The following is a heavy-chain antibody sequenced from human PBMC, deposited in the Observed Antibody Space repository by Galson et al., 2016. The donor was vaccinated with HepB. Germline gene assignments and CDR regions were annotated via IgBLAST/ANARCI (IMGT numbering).Heavy chain of an antibody. Sequence: SLRLSCAASGFTFSTYEMTWVCQAPGKGLEWVAGIWYDGSNKYYADSVKGRFTISRDNSKNTLYLQMNSLRAEDTAVYYCAREDPNVAVAALDYWGQGTLVTVSS. CDR1: GFTFSTYE. D-gene: IGHD6-19*01. V-gene: IGHV3-33*08. CDR3: AREDPNVAVAALDY. J-gene: IGHJ4*02. CDR2: IWYDGSNK.